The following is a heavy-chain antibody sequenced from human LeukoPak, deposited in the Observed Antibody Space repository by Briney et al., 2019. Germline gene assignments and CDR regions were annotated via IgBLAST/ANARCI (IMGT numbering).Heavy chain of an antibody. V-gene: IGHV4-31*03. D-gene: IGHD2-2*01. Sequence: SETLSLTCTVSGGSISSGGSYWSRIRLHPGKGLEWIGFISYSGSTNYNPSLKSRLNISLDTSKKQFSLNLSSVTAADTAVYYCARATGGVAAADFDPWGQGTLVTVSS. J-gene: IGHJ5*02. CDR2: ISYSGST. CDR3: ARATGGVAAADFDP. CDR1: GGSISSGGSY.